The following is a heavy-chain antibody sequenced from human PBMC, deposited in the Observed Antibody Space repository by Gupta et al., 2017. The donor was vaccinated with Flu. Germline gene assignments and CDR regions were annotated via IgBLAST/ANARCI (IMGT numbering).Heavy chain of an antibody. D-gene: IGHD2-8*01. CDR3: ARTICPNGVCYARNYYYYGMDV. V-gene: IGHV5-51*01. Sequence: WMGIIYPGDSDTRYSPSFQGQVTISADKSISTAYLQWSSLKASDSAMYYCARTICPNGVCYARNYYYYGMDVWGQGTTVTVSS. J-gene: IGHJ6*02. CDR2: IYPGDSDT.